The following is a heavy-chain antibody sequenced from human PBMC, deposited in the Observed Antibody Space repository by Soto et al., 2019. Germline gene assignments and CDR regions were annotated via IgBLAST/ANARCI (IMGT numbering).Heavy chain of an antibody. CDR1: GFTFSSYW. Sequence: PGGSLRLSCAASGFTFSSYWMHWVRQAPGKGLVWVSRINSDGSSTSYADSVKGRFTISRDNSKNTLNLQMNSLRAEDTAVYYCAKGTLAKSSYMDVWGKGTTVTVS. CDR3: AKGTLAKSSYMDV. J-gene: IGHJ6*03. CDR2: INSDGSST. V-gene: IGHV3-74*01. D-gene: IGHD1-1*01.